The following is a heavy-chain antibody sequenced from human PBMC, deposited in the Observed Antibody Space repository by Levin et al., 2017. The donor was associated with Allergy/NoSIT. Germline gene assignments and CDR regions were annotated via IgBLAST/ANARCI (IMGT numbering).Heavy chain of an antibody. CDR2: IYYSGST. CDR1: GGSISSGGYY. J-gene: IGHJ4*02. CDR3: ARDSTAVWFGELLPGVFDY. D-gene: IGHD3-10*01. Sequence: NPSETLSLTCTVSGGSISSGGYYWSWIRQHPGKGLEWIGYIYYSGSTFYNPSLKSRVTISVDTSKNQFSLKLSSVTAADTAVYYCARDSTAVWFGELLPGVFDYWGQGTLVTVSS. V-gene: IGHV4-31*03.